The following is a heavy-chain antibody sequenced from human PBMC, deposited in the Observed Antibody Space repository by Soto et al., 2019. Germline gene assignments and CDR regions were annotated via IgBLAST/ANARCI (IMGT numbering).Heavy chain of an antibody. V-gene: IGHV1-18*01. J-gene: IGHJ4*02. CDR2: INSYNGNT. CDR3: ARKSWDGVIPLYFDY. Sequence: ASVKVSCKASGYTFTSYGISWVRQAPGQGLEWMGWINSYNGNTNYAQKFQGRVTITADESTSTAYMELSSLRSEDTAVYYCARKSWDGVIPLYFDYWGQGTLVTVSS. CDR1: GYTFTSYG. D-gene: IGHD2-8*01.